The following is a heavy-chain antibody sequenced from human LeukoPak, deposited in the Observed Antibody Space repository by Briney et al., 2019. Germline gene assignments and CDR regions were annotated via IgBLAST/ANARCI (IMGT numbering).Heavy chain of an antibody. J-gene: IGHJ4*02. V-gene: IGHV3-23*01. D-gene: IGHD3-3*01. CDR3: ARSNYDFWSGYRNYFDY. Sequence: GGSLRLSCATSGFTFSSYAMSWVRQAPGKGLEWVSGISGSGGSTYYADSVKGRFTISRDNSKNTLYLPMNSLRAEDTAVYYCARSNYDFWSGYRNYFDYWGQGTLVTVSS. CDR1: GFTFSSYA. CDR2: ISGSGGST.